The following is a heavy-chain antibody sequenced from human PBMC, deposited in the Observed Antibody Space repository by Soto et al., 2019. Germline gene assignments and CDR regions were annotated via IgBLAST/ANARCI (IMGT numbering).Heavy chain of an antibody. J-gene: IGHJ6*03. CDR3: ARVREYDFWSGTSNYYYYMDV. V-gene: IGHV4-59*01. Sequence: SETLSLTCTFSGFSISSYYWSWIRQPPGKGLEWIGYIYYSRSTNYNPSLKSRVTISVDTSKNQFSLKLSSVTAADTAVYYCARVREYDFWSGTSNYYYYMDVWGKGTTVTVSS. CDR1: GFSISSYY. D-gene: IGHD3-3*01. CDR2: IYYSRST.